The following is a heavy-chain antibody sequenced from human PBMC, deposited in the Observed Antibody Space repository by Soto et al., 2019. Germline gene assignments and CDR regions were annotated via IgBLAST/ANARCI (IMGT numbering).Heavy chain of an antibody. Sequence: SGPTLVNPTQTLTLTCNFSGFSLSTGGVGVAWVRQPPGKALEWLTLIYWNGETRTSPSLENRLTVTKDASKNQVALTMTNMDPVDTATYYWAHLPPFADYNLDYRGQGIRVTVAS. CDR3: AHLPPFADYNLDY. V-gene: IGHV2-5*01. D-gene: IGHD1-20*01. CDR2: IYWNGET. J-gene: IGHJ4*02. CDR1: GFSLSTGGVG.